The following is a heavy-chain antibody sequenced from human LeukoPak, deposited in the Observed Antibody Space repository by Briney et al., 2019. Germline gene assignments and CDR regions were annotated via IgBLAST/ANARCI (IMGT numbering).Heavy chain of an antibody. CDR1: GFTFSNYW. D-gene: IGHD3-10*01. Sequence: GGSLRLSCAASGFTFSNYWMTWVRQAPGRGLEWVAFIRYDGSNKYYADSVKGRFTISRDNSKNTLYLQMNSLRAEDTAVYYCAKTYGSGSYYLDNWGQGTLVTVSS. CDR3: AKTYGSGSYYLDN. V-gene: IGHV3-30*02. J-gene: IGHJ4*02. CDR2: IRYDGSNK.